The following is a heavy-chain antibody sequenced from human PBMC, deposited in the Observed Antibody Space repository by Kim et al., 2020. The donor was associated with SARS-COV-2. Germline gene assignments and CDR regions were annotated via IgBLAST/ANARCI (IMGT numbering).Heavy chain of an antibody. V-gene: IGHV3-15*01. CDR3: TTAGWDYYDSSGYWPNFDY. CDR1: GFTFSNAW. D-gene: IGHD3-22*01. J-gene: IGHJ4*02. Sequence: GGSLRLSCAASGFTFSNAWMSWVRQAPGKGLEWVGRIKSKTDGGTTDYAAPVKGRFTISRDDSKNTLYLQMNSLKTEDTAVYYCTTAGWDYYDSSGYWPNFDYWGQGTLVTVSS. CDR2: IKSKTDGGTT.